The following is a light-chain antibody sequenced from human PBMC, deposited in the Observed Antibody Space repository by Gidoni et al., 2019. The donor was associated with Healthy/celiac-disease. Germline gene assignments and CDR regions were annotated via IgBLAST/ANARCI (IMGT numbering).Light chain of an antibody. CDR2: GAS. V-gene: IGKV3-20*01. Sequence: EIVLTQSPGTLSLSPGERATLSCRASQSVSSSYLAWYQQKPGQAPRLLIYGASSRATGIPDRFSGSGSGTDFTLTISRLEPEDFAVYYCQHFFGPGTKVDIK. CDR3: QHF. CDR1: QSVSSSY. J-gene: IGKJ3*01.